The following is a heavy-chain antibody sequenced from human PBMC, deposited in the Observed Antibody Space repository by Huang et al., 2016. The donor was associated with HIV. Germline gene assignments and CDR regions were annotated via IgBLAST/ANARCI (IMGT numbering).Heavy chain of an antibody. Sequence: QIHLLQSGDEVRKPGASVKVSCKVYGYPLTALSMHWVRQAPGKGLEWMESSDPTEGGKSYPQKFQGRVTMTEDTSADTGYMELSSLTSEDTAVYYCAMPPHVWGKGTTVIVS. CDR3: AMPPHV. V-gene: IGHV1-24*01. CDR2: SDPTEGGK. J-gene: IGHJ6*03. CDR1: GYPLTALS.